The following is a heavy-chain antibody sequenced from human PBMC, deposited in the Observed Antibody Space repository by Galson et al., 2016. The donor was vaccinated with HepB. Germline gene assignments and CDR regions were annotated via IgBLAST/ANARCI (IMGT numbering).Heavy chain of an antibody. CDR3: ARGGWSMDY. CDR1: GASISDHY. Sequence: ETLSLTCSVSGASISDHYWSWIRLPPGKGLEWIGYIHNNGNSDSNPSLRGRVTMSVDTSKKHVSLRLSSVTAADTAVYYCARGGWSMDYWGQGTLVTVSS. CDR2: IHNNGNS. D-gene: IGHD6-19*01. J-gene: IGHJ4*02. V-gene: IGHV4-59*11.